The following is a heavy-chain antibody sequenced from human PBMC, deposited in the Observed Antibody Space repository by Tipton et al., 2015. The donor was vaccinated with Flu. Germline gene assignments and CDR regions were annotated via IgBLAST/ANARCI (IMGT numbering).Heavy chain of an antibody. J-gene: IGHJ4*02. CDR2: IYHSGTT. V-gene: IGHV4-38-2*01. Sequence: TLSLTCAVSGYSISSDYYWGWVRQPPGKGLEWIGSIYHSGTTNYNPSLKSRVSMSVDTSKNQFSLRLKSVTAADTAGYFCARGGPFYYGSSGSFDYWGQGALVTVSS. D-gene: IGHD3-22*01. CDR3: ARGGPFYYGSSGSFDY. CDR1: GYSISSDYY.